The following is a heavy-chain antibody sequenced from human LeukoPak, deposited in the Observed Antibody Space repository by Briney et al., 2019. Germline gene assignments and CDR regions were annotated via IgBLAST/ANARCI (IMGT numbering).Heavy chain of an antibody. J-gene: IGHJ6*03. CDR3: AKDRGEKTVNYYYYMDV. D-gene: IGHD4-17*01. CDR1: GFTFSSYG. Sequence: PGGSLRLSCAASGFTFSSYGMHWVRQAPGKGLEWMAGICYDGSNKYYADSVKGRFTISRDNSKNTLYLQMNSLRGEDTAVYYCAKDRGEKTVNYYYYMDVWGKGTTVTVSS. V-gene: IGHV3-30*18. CDR2: ICYDGSNK.